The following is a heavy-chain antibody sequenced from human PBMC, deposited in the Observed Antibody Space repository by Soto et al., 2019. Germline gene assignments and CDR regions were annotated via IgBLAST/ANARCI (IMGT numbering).Heavy chain of an antibody. CDR3: VNDRGTRWRTFYFYYMDV. CDR2: ISWNSGKT. J-gene: IGHJ6*03. Sequence: EVQLEESGGGLVQPGTSLRLSCEASGFSFDDHTMHWVRQVPGQGLEWVSGISWNSGKTVYSDSVKGRFIISRDNDKNSLFLQMNSLRPEDTASYYCVNDRGTRWRTFYFYYMDVWGKGTMVAVSS. V-gene: IGHV3-9*01. D-gene: IGHD3-16*01. CDR1: GFSFDDHT.